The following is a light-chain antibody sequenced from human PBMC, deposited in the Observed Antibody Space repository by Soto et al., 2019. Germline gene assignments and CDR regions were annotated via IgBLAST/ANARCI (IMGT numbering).Light chain of an antibody. J-gene: IGKJ4*01. CDR3: QQYYSTPLT. Sequence: DIVMTQSPDSLAVSLWERATINCRSSQSVLYSSNNKNYLAWYQQKPGQPPKLLIYWASTRESGVPDRFSGSGSGTDFTLTISSLQAEDVAVYYCQQYYSTPLTFGGGTKVDIK. V-gene: IGKV4-1*01. CDR1: QSVLYSSNNKNY. CDR2: WAS.